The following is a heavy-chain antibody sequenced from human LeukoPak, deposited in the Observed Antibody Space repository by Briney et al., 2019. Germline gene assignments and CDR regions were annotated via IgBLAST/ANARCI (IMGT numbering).Heavy chain of an antibody. J-gene: IGHJ6*03. CDR1: GFTFSSYG. D-gene: IGHD5-12*01. Sequence: PGGSLRLSCAASGFTFSSYGMHWVRQAPGKGLEWVAFIRYDGSNKYYADSVKGRFTISRDNSKNTLYLQMNSLRAEDTAVYYCATQDSGYDSWWYYYMDVWGKGTTVTISS. CDR2: IRYDGSNK. CDR3: ATQDSGYDSWWYYYMDV. V-gene: IGHV3-30*02.